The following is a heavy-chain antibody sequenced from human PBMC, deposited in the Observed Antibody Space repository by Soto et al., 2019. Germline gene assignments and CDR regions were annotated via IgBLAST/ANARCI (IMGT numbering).Heavy chain of an antibody. CDR2: IIPILGIA. CDR1: GGTFSSYT. CDR3: ARAPLGGRAYWYFDL. J-gene: IGHJ2*01. Sequence: QVQLVQSGAEVKKPGSSVKVSCKASGGTFSSYTISWVRQAPGQGLEWMGRIIPILGIANYAQKFQGRVTITADKSTSTAYMELSSLRSEDTAVYYCARAPLGGRAYWYFDLWGRGTLVTVSS. D-gene: IGHD3-16*01. V-gene: IGHV1-69*02.